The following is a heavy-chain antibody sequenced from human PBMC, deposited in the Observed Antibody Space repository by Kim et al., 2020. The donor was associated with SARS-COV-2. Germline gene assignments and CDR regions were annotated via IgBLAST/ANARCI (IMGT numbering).Heavy chain of an antibody. CDR1: GFTFDDYA. D-gene: IGHD7-27*01. J-gene: IGHJ4*02. CDR3: AKGNRGSTRGYFDY. Sequence: GGSLRLSCAASGFTFDDYAMHWVRQAPGKGLEWVSGISCSSGSIGYADSVKGRFTISRDNAKNSLYLQMNSLRAEDTALYYCAKGNRGSTRGYFDYLGQGTLGTVSS. V-gene: IGHV3-9*01. CDR2: ISCSSGSI.